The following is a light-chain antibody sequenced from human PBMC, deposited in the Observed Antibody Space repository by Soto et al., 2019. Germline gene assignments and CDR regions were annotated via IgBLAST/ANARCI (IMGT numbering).Light chain of an antibody. CDR3: SSYTTSNTRQIV. V-gene: IGLV2-14*03. CDR2: DVS. Sequence: QSVLPQAGYVCRSPGPPNPITCTGTSSDVGGYNYVSWYQHHPGKAPKLMIYDVSNRPSGVSNRFSGSKSGNTASLTISGLQPEDEADYYCSSYTTSNTRQIVFGTGTKVTVL. J-gene: IGLJ1*01. CDR1: SSDVGGYNY.